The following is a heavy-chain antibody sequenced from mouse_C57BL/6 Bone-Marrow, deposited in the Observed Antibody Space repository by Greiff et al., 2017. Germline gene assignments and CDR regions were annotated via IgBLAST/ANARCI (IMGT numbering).Heavy chain of an antibody. CDR3: RRKYYDYDGAWFAY. J-gene: IGHJ3*01. Sequence: QVQLQQSGAELVRPGASVTLSCKASGYTFTDYEMHWVKQTPVHGLEWIGAIDPETGGTAYNQKFKGKAILTADKSSSTAYMELRSLTSEDSAVYYSRRKYYDYDGAWFAYWGQGTLVTVAA. V-gene: IGHV1-15*01. D-gene: IGHD2-4*01. CDR2: IDPETGGT. CDR1: GYTFTDYE.